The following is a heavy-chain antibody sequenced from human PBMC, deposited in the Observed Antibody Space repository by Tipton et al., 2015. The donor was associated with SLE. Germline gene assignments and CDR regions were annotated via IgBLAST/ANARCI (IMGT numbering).Heavy chain of an antibody. Sequence: QLVQSGAEVKKPGSSVKVSCKASGSTFSIYAIIWVRQAPGQGLEWMGRIIPIFGTANYAQKFQGRVTLTADESTNTAYMELSSLRSEDTAVYYCANIAAQDYFDYWGQGTLVTVSS. CDR2: IIPIFGTA. D-gene: IGHD6-6*01. V-gene: IGHV1-69*18. CDR1: GSTFSIYA. CDR3: ANIAAQDYFDY. J-gene: IGHJ4*02.